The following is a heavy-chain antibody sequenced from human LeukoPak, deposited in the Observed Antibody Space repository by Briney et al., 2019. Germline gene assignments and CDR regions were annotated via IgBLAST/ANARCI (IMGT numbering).Heavy chain of an antibody. D-gene: IGHD6-19*01. CDR3: SRAYSTGWLGINDY. J-gene: IGHJ4*02. Sequence: PGGSLRLSCLGSGFTFSDYAMTWVRQAPGKGLEWVGFIRNKANGGTADYAASVKGRFSISRDDSKTIAYLQTNSLKTEDTAVYYCSRAYSTGWLGINDYWGQGALVTVSS. V-gene: IGHV3-49*04. CDR2: IRNKANGGTA. CDR1: GFTFSDYA.